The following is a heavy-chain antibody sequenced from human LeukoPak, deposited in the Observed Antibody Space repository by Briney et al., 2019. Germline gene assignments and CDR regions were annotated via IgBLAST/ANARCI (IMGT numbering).Heavy chain of an antibody. Sequence: PGGSLRLSCAASGFTVSSNYMSWVRQAPGKGLEWVSVIYSGGSTYYADSVKGRFTISRDNSKNTLYLQMNSLRAEDTAVYYCARLFGGYSYGWSDYWGQGTLVTVSS. CDR1: GFTVSSNY. J-gene: IGHJ4*02. V-gene: IGHV3-53*01. CDR2: IYSGGST. D-gene: IGHD5-18*01. CDR3: ARLFGGYSYGWSDY.